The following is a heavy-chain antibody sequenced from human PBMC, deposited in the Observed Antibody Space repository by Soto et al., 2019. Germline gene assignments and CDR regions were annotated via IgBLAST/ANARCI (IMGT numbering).Heavy chain of an antibody. D-gene: IGHD5-18*01. Sequence: QLQLQESGPGLVKPSETLSLTCTVSGGSISSSSYYWGWIRQPPGKALEWIGSIYYSGSTYYNPSLKSRVTISVDTSKNQFSLKLSSVTAADTAVYYCARLTVGYSYNFDYWGQGTLVTVSS. V-gene: IGHV4-39*01. J-gene: IGHJ4*02. CDR1: GGSISSSSYY. CDR3: ARLTVGYSYNFDY. CDR2: IYYSGST.